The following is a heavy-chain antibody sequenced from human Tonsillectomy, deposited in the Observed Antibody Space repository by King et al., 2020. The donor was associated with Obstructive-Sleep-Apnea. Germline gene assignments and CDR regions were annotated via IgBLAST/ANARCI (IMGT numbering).Heavy chain of an antibody. CDR1: GYSISSNCF. CDR2: LYHTGNT. D-gene: IGHD6-19*01. V-gene: IGHV4-38-2*02. J-gene: IGHJ4*02. CDR3: ARGRAAAVAGAIDY. Sequence: VQLQESGPGLVKPSETLSLTCSVSGYSISSNCFWGWVRQPPGKGLEWIVTLYHTGNTYYNPSLKSRVTISLDTSKNQFSLKLSSVTAADTAVYYCARGRAAAVAGAIDYWGQGILVTVSS.